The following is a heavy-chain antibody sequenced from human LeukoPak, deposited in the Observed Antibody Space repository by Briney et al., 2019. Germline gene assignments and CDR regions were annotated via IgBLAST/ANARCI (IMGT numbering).Heavy chain of an antibody. Sequence: GSLRLSCAASGFTVSSNYMSGVRQAPGKGLEWVSVIYSGGSTYYADSVKGRFTISRDNSKNTLYLQMNSLRAEDTAVYYCARDPPQGSNYDFWSGPSSWGQGTLVTVSS. J-gene: IGHJ4*02. CDR3: ARDPPQGSNYDFWSGPSS. D-gene: IGHD3-3*01. CDR2: IYSGGST. V-gene: IGHV3-66*01. CDR1: GFTVSSNY.